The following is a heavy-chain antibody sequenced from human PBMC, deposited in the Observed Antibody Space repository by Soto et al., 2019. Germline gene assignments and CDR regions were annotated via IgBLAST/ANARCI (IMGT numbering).Heavy chain of an antibody. D-gene: IGHD3-22*01. Sequence: PGGSLRLSCAASGFTFSSYWMSWVRQAPGGGLEWMANIKSDGSENYYVDSVKGRLTISRDNAKNSLYLQMNSLRAEDTAVYYCASSPHKDSRPDYWGQGTLVTVSS. CDR3: ASSPHKDSRPDY. CDR2: IKSDGSEN. V-gene: IGHV3-7*03. J-gene: IGHJ4*02. CDR1: GFTFSSYW.